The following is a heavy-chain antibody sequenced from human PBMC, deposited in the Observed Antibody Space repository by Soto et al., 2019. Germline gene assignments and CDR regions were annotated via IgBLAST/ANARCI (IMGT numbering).Heavy chain of an antibody. CDR1: GFTFSSNA. J-gene: IGHJ6*02. CDR2: ISYDGTEK. D-gene: IGHD4-17*01. CDR3: ARVGSRYGDHNYYYYYGMDV. Sequence: GGSLRLSCAASGFTFSSNAMNWVRQAPGKGLEWVAVISYDGTEKYYADSVKGRFTISRDNSNSTLYLQMSSLRPEDTALYYCARVGSRYGDHNYYYYYGMDVWGQGTTVTVSS. V-gene: IGHV3-30-3*01.